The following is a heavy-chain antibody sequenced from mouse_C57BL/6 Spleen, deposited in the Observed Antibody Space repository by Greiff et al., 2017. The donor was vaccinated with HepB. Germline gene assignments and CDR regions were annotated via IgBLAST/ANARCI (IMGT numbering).Heavy chain of an antibody. J-gene: IGHJ4*01. CDR1: GFTFSDYG. D-gene: IGHD1-1*01. CDR3: ARDGSSYEDAMDY. Sequence: EVKLMESGGGLVKPGGSLKLSCAASGFTFSDYGMHWVRQAPEKGLEWVAYISSGSSTIYYADTVKGRFTISRDNAKNTLFLQMTSLRSEDTAMYYSARDGSSYEDAMDYWGQGTSVTVSS. CDR2: ISSGSSTI. V-gene: IGHV5-17*01.